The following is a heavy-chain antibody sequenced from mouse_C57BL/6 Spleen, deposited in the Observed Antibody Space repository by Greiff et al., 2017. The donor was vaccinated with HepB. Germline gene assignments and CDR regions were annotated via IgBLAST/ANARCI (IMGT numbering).Heavy chain of an antibody. CDR2: IYPGDGDT. Sequence: VKLQQSGAELVKPGASVKISCKASGYAFSSYWMNWVKQRPGKGLEWIGQIYPGDGDTNYNGKFKGKATLTADKSSSTAYMQLSSLTSEDSAVYICARTGRGSYWYFDVWGTGTTVTVSS. CDR1: GYAFSSYW. D-gene: IGHD4-1*01. V-gene: IGHV1-80*01. CDR3: ARTGRGSYWYFDV. J-gene: IGHJ1*03.